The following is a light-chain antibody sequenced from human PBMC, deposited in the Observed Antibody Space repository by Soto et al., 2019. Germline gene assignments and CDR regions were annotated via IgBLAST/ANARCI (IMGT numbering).Light chain of an antibody. Sequence: AIQLTQSPSSLSASVGDRVDITCRASQGINSDLAWYQQKPGKAPKLLIFAAFSLENGVPSRFSGSGSGTEFSLTISSLQPDDFGTYYCQQYNGYLLSFGGGTKVDLK. J-gene: IGKJ4*01. CDR1: QGINSD. V-gene: IGKV1-13*02. CDR2: AAF. CDR3: QQYNGYLLS.